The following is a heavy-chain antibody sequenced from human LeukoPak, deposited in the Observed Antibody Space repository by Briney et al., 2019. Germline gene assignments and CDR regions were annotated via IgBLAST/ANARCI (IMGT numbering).Heavy chain of an antibody. J-gene: IGHJ6*03. CDR3: ARDHWGIVENGYDYFYYDMDV. V-gene: IGHV1-69*05. Sequence: SVKVSCKVSGGTFSSYAFSWVRQAPGQGLEWMGGIIPIYGTPNYAQKFQGRVTITTDESTSTAYMELSSLRSEDTAVYYCARDHWGIVENGYDYFYYDMDVWGKGTTVAVSS. CDR2: IIPIYGTP. D-gene: IGHD7-27*01. CDR1: GGTFSSYA.